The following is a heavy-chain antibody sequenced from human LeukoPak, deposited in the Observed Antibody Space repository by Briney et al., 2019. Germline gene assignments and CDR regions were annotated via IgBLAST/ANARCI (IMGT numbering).Heavy chain of an antibody. D-gene: IGHD3-16*02. CDR3: ARVGSNRDVYFDY. CDR1: GYTFTGYY. J-gene: IGHJ4*02. CDR2: INPNSGGT. Sequence: ASVKVSCKASGYTFTGYYMHWVRQAPGQGLEWMGWINPNSGGTNYAQKFQGRVTMTRDTSISTAYMELSRLRSDDTAVYYCARVGSNRDVYFDYWGQGTLVTVSS. V-gene: IGHV1-2*02.